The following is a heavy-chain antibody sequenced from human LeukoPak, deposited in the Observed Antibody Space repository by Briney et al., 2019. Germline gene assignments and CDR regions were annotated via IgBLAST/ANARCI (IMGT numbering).Heavy chain of an antibody. CDR2: INPNGGGT. J-gene: IGHJ4*02. CDR1: GYTFTSYY. Sequence: ASVKVSCKASGYTFTSYYMHWVRHAPGQGLEWMGWINPNGGGTNYAQQFQGRVTMTRDTSISTAYMELSSLRSDDTAVYFCVRVIPSDFWGQGTLVTVSS. V-gene: IGHV1-2*02. D-gene: IGHD2-21*01. CDR3: VRVIPSDF.